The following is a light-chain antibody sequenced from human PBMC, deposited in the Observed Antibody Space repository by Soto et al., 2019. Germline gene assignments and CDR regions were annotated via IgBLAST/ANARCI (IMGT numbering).Light chain of an antibody. V-gene: IGLV1-51*01. CDR2: DNN. Sequence: QAVLTQPPSVSAAPGQTVTISCSGSSSNIGNNYVSWYQHLPGTAPQVLIYDNNKRSSGMPDRFSGSKSGTSATLAISGLQTGDEADYHCVTWDSGMSEVVFGGGTKLTVL. CDR1: SSNIGNNY. CDR3: VTWDSGMSEVV. J-gene: IGLJ2*01.